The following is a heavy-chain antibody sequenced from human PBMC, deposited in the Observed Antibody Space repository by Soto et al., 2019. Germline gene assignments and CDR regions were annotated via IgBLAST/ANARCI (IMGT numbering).Heavy chain of an antibody. D-gene: IGHD6-13*01. CDR1: GYTFTGYY. V-gene: IGHV1-2*04. CDR2: INPNSGGT. J-gene: IGHJ5*02. CDR3: ARGGAAAVKGVWFDP. Sequence: ASVKVSCKASGYTFTGYYMHWVRQAPGQGLEWMGWINPNSGGTNYAQKFQGWVTMTRDTSISTAYMELSRLRSDDTAVYYCARGGAAAVKGVWFDPWGQGTLVTVSS.